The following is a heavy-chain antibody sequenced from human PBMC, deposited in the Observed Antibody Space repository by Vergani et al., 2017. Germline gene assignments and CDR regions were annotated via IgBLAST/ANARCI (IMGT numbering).Heavy chain of an antibody. CDR2: ISGSGGST. D-gene: IGHD3-10*01. J-gene: IGHJ4*02. CDR3: AKDSRGVWFGELFFLGYYFDY. CDR1: GFTFSSYA. V-gene: IGHV3-23*01. Sequence: EVQLLESGGGLVQPGGSLRLSCAASGFTFSSYAMSWVRQAPGKGLEWVSAISGSGGSTYYADSVKGRFTISRDNSKNTLYLQMNSLRAEDTAVYYCAKDSRGVWFGELFFLGYYFDYWGQGTLVTVSS.